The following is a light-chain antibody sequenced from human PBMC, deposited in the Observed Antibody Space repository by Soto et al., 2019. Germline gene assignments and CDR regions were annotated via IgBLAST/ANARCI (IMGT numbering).Light chain of an antibody. Sequence: EVLLTQSPGTRSLSPGARATLSCRASQFVSSTYLAWYQQRPGQAPRLLIYGASSRATGIPDRFSGGGSETDFTLTISRLESEDSAVYYCQQYGISPFTFGGGTKVDIK. J-gene: IGKJ4*01. V-gene: IGKV3-20*01. CDR2: GAS. CDR3: QQYGISPFT. CDR1: QFVSSTY.